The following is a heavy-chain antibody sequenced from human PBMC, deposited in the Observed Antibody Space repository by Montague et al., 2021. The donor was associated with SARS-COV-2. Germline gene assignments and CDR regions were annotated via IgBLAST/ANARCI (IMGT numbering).Heavy chain of an antibody. CDR3: ARSHYDILTGYYTVFDY. Sequence: PALVKPTQTLTLTRTFSGFSLSTSGMCVSWIRQPPGKALEWHALIDWXXXKYSSTSLKTRLTISKDTSKHQVVLTMTTMDPVDTATYYCARSHYDILTGYYTVFDYWGQGTLVTVSS. CDR2: IDWXXXK. D-gene: IGHD3-9*01. V-gene: IGHV2-70*01. J-gene: IGHJ4*02. CDR1: GFSLSTSGMC.